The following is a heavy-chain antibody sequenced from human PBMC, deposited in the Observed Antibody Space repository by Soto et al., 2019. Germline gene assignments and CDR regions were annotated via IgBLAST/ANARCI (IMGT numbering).Heavy chain of an antibody. CDR3: AAFDPGPMGFDP. V-gene: IGHV1-58*01. CDR1: GFTFSISA. J-gene: IGHJ5*02. Sequence: SVKVSCKASGFTFSISAVQWVRQARGQRLEWIGKIVVGSGNTNYAQKFQERVTITRDMSTSTAYMELSSLRSEDTAFYYCAAFDPGPMGFDPWGQGTLVTVS. D-gene: IGHD3-9*01. CDR2: IVVGSGNT.